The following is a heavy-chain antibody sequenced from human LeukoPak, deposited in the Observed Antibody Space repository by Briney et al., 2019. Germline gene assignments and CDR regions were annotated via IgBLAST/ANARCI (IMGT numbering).Heavy chain of an antibody. CDR3: ASSGGREETDY. Sequence: SETLSLTCTVSGVSISSGSYYWNWIRQPAGKGLEWIGRIYSSGSTNYHPSLKSRATMSVDTSKNPFSLKLSSVTAADTAVYYCASSGGREETDYWGQGTLVTVSS. D-gene: IGHD1-26*01. CDR1: GVSISSGSYY. CDR2: IYSSGST. V-gene: IGHV4-61*02. J-gene: IGHJ4*02.